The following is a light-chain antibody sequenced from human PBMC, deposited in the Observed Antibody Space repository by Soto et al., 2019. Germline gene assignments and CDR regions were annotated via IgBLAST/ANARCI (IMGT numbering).Light chain of an antibody. CDR2: DAS. V-gene: IGKV1-5*01. CDR3: QQYNSYSPT. J-gene: IGKJ2*01. Sequence: DIQMTQSPSTLSASVGDRVTITCRASQSISSWLAWYQQKPGKAPKLLIYDASSLASGVPSRFSGSGSGTEFTLTISSPQPDDFATYYCQQYNSYSPTFGQGTKLEIK. CDR1: QSISSW.